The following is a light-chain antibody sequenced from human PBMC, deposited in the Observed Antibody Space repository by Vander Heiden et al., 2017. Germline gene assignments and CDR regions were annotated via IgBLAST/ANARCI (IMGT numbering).Light chain of an antibody. CDR2: DAS. J-gene: IGKJ5*01. Sequence: IVLTQSPATLPLSPGERATLSCRASQTVRRYLAWYQQKPGQAPRLLIYDASNRATGLPARFSGSGSGTDFTLTISSLEPEDFAVYYCQQRSDWPVTFGQGTRLEIK. V-gene: IGKV3-11*01. CDR1: QTVRRY. CDR3: QQRSDWPVT.